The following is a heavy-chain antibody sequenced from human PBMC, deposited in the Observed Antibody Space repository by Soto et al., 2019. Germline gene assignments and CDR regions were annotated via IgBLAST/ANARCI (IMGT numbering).Heavy chain of an antibody. D-gene: IGHD3-16*02. Sequence: EVQLVESGGGLVKPGGSLRLPCAASGFTFSSYSMNWVRQAPGKGLEWVSSISSSSRYIYYADSVKGRFTISRDNVRNSLYLERKRLTGENTVVNYFARSKLGSYRSVVYDSCRSWGQRKMVTGS. CDR3: ARSKLGSYRSVVYDSCRS. CDR2: ISSSSRYI. V-gene: IGHV3-21*01. CDR1: GFTFSSYS. J-gene: IGHJ3*01.